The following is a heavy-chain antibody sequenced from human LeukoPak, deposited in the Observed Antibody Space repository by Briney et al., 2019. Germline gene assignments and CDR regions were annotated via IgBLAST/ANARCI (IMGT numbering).Heavy chain of an antibody. D-gene: IGHD3-10*01. V-gene: IGHV4-30-4*01. J-gene: IGHJ4*02. CDR2: IYYSGST. CDR3: AREYGSGSSFDY. CDR1: GGSISSGDYY. Sequence: PSETLSLTCTVSGGSISSGDYYWSWIRQPPGKGLEWIGYIYYSGSTYCNPSLKSRVTISVDTSKNQFSLKLSSVTAADTAVYYCAREYGSGSSFDYWGQGTLVTVSS.